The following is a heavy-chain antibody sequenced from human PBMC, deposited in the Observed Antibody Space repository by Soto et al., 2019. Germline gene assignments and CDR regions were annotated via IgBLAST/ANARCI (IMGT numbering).Heavy chain of an antibody. Sequence: PSETLSLTCTVSGASINSGGNYWSWIRQHPGKGLELIGCIHNSGSTSYNPSLKSRVTISLDTSQNQFSLKLTSVTAADTAVYYCATAASSGYYARAWGQGTLVTVSS. CDR1: GASINSGGNY. CDR3: ATAASSGYYARA. V-gene: IGHV4-31*03. D-gene: IGHD3-22*01. CDR2: IHNSGST. J-gene: IGHJ5*02.